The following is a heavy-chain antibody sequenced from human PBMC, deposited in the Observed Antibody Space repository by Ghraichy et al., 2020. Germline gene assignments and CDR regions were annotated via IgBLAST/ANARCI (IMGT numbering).Heavy chain of an antibody. Sequence: GGSLRLSCAASGFTFSSYSMNWVRQAPGKGLEWVSYISSSSSTIYYADSVKGRFTISRDNAKNSLYLQMNSLRDEDTAVYYCAREGGEDSSGYYSPYYYYMDVWGKGTTVTVSS. CDR2: ISSSSSTI. CDR3: AREGGEDSSGYYSPYYYYMDV. V-gene: IGHV3-48*02. CDR1: GFTFSSYS. D-gene: IGHD3-22*01. J-gene: IGHJ6*03.